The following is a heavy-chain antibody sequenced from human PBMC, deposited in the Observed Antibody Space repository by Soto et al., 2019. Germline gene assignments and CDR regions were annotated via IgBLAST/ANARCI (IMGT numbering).Heavy chain of an antibody. Sequence: SETLSLTCAVSGVSISSGGYSWSWIRQPPGKGLEWIGYIYHSGRTFYNPSLKSRVTISLDRSKNQFSLKLGSVTAADTAVYFCARVPTPWGQGTLVTVS. CDR3: ARVPTP. CDR1: GVSISSGGYS. CDR2: IYHSGRT. V-gene: IGHV4-30-2*01. J-gene: IGHJ5*02.